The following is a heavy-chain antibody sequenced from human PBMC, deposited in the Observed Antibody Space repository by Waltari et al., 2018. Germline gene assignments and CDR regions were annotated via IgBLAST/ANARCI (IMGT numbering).Heavy chain of an antibody. V-gene: IGHV5-51*01. Sequence: EVQLVQSGAEVKKPGESLKISCKGSGYSFTSYWIGWVRQMPGKCLEWMGIIYPGDSDTRYSPSFQGQVTISADKSISTAYLQWSSLKASDTAMYYCARPTEHPGGSADAFDIWGQGTMVTVSS. CDR1: GYSFTSYW. J-gene: IGHJ3*02. D-gene: IGHD3-16*01. CDR2: IYPGDSDT. CDR3: ARPTEHPGGSADAFDI.